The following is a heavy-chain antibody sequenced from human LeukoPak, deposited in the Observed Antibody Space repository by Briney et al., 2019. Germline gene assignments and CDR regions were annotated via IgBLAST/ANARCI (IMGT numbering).Heavy chain of an antibody. D-gene: IGHD3-10*01. Sequence: IPSETLSLTCTVSGYSISSGYYWGWIRQPPGKGLEWIGSIYHSGSTYYNPSLKSRVTISVDTSKNQFSLKLSSVTAAATAVYYCARYSYYGSGSYFPYWGQGTLVTVSS. CDR2: IYHSGST. J-gene: IGHJ4*02. CDR1: GYSISSGYY. CDR3: ARYSYYGSGSYFPY. V-gene: IGHV4-38-2*02.